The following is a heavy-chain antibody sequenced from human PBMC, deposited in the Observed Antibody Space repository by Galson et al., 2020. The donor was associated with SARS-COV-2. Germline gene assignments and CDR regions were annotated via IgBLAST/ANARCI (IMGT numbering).Heavy chain of an antibody. CDR2: IYPGDSDT. Sequence: GESLKISCKGSGYSFTNFWIGWVRQMPGKGLEWMGIIYPGDSDTTYSPSFQGQVIISVDKSIGTLYLQWTSLKASDTGIYYCARRGNSLLGYFDLWGHGTPVTVSS. J-gene: IGHJ2*01. CDR1: GYSFTNFW. D-gene: IGHD5-18*01. V-gene: IGHV5-51*01. CDR3: ARRGNSLLGYFDL.